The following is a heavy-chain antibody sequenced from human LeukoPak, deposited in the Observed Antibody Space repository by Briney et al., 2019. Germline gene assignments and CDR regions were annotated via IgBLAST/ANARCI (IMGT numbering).Heavy chain of an antibody. V-gene: IGHV3-23*01. J-gene: IGHJ4*02. D-gene: IGHD6-13*01. CDR3: AREEYSSSCFDY. Sequence: GGSLRLSCAASGFTFSNNAMSWVRQAPGKGLEWVSATSTSGGSAYYADSVKGRFTISRDNSKNTLYLQMDSLRAEDTAVYYCAREEYSSSCFDYWGQGTLVTVSS. CDR1: GFTFSNNA. CDR2: TSTSGGSA.